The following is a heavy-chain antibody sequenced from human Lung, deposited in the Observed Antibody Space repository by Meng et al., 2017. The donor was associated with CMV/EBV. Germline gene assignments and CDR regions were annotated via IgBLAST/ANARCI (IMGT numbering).Heavy chain of an antibody. V-gene: IGHV1-2*02. CDR2: IMPYSGDT. Sequence: ASXXVSCKASGYTFTGYYMHWVRQAPGQGLEWMGWIMPYSGDTHYAQTFQGRVTMTSDTSLSTAYMELSSLRSDDTAVYYCARDHNWGPDHWGQGTLVTVSS. D-gene: IGHD1-1*01. J-gene: IGHJ4*02. CDR1: GYTFTGYY. CDR3: ARDHNWGPDH.